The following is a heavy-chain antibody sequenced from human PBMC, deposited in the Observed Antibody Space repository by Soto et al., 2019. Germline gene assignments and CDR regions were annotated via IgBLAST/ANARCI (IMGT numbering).Heavy chain of an antibody. CDR3: ARGNCSSPNCYSFSGYYGMDV. V-gene: IGHV4-4*07. Sequence: SETLSLTCSVSGGSISSYYWSWIRQPAGKGLEWIGRIYTSGSTNYNPSLKSRVTMSLDTSKNQFSLKLTSVTAADTALYYCARGNCSSPNCYSFSGYYGMDVWGQGTTVTVSS. J-gene: IGHJ6*02. CDR1: GGSISSYY. CDR2: IYTSGST. D-gene: IGHD2-2*01.